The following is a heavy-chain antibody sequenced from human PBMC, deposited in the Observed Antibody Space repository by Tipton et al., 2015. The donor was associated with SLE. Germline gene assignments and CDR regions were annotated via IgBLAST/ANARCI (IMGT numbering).Heavy chain of an antibody. CDR2: IYHSGST. CDR1: GGSISSGGYY. J-gene: IGHJ4*02. D-gene: IGHD3-22*01. V-gene: IGHV4-31*03. CDR3: ARGRYYFDSSGYHY. Sequence: TLSLTCTVSGGSISSGGYYWSWIRQHPGKGLEWIGYIYHSGSTYYNPSLKSRVTISVDRSKNQFSLKLSSVTAADTAVYYCARGRYYFDSSGYHYWGQGTLVTVSS.